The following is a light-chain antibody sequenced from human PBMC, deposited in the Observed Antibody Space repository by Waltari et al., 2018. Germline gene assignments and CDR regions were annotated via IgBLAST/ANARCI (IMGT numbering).Light chain of an antibody. V-gene: IGKV1-5*03. J-gene: IGKJ1*01. Sequence: DIQMTQSPSTLSASVGDRVTITCRASQSISSWLAWYQQKPGKDPKLLIYKASSLESGVPSRFSGSGSGTEFTITISSLQPDDFATYYCQQYNSDSRTFGQGTKVEIK. CDR1: QSISSW. CDR3: QQYNSDSRT. CDR2: KAS.